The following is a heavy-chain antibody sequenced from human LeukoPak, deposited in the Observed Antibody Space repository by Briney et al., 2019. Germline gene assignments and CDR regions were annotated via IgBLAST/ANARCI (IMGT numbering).Heavy chain of an antibody. J-gene: IGHJ4*02. Sequence: PGGSLRLSCAASGFTFINAWMNWVRQAPGKGLEWVGRIKSRTDGGTTDYAAPVKGRFTISRDNSKNTLYLQMGSLRAEDMAVYYCARGGHYYGSGSYSDYWGQGTLVTVSS. CDR1: GFTFINAW. D-gene: IGHD3-10*01. CDR2: IKSRTDGGTT. V-gene: IGHV3-15*01. CDR3: ARGGHYYGSGSYSDY.